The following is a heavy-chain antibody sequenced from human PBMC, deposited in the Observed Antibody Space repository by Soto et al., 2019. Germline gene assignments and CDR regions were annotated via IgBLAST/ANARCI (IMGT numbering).Heavy chain of an antibody. V-gene: IGHV4-59*01. J-gene: IGHJ3*02. CDR3: ARILGGSGRSAFDI. Sequence: SETLSLTCTVSGGSIGGYYWNWIRQSPGEGLEWVGYIYFSGSTNYNPSLKGRVTISVDTSKNQFSLKLSSVTAADTAMYYCARILGGSGRSAFDIWGQGTMVTVSS. D-gene: IGHD3-16*01. CDR1: GGSIGGYY. CDR2: IYFSGST.